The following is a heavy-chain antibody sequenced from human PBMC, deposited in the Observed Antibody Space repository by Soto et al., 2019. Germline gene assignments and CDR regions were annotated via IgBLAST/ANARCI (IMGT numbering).Heavy chain of an antibody. D-gene: IGHD4-17*01. CDR1: GGTFSSYA. Sequence: QVQLVQSGAEVKKPGSSVKVSCKASGGTFSSYAISWVRQAPGQGLEWMGGIIPIFGTANYAQKFQGRVTITADKSTSTAYMGRSSLRSEDTAVYYWANPGGGNGDLLFDYWGQGTLVTVSS. V-gene: IGHV1-69*06. CDR2: IIPIFGTA. J-gene: IGHJ4*02. CDR3: ANPGGGNGDLLFDY.